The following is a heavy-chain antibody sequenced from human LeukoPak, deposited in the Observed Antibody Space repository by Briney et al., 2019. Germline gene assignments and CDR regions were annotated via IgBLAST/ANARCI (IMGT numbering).Heavy chain of an antibody. Sequence: GGSLRLSCAASGFTFDDYAMHWVRQAPGKGLEWVSLISWDGGSTYYADSVKGRFTISRDNSKNSLYLQMNSLRAEDTALYYCAKASVPYCSSTSCYGSHFDYWGQGTLVTVFS. J-gene: IGHJ4*02. D-gene: IGHD2-2*01. CDR3: AKASVPYCSSTSCYGSHFDY. CDR2: ISWDGGST. CDR1: GFTFDDYA. V-gene: IGHV3-43D*04.